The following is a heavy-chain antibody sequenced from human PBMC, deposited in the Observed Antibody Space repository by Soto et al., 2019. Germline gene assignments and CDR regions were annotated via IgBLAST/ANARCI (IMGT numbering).Heavy chain of an antibody. Sequence: EVKLVESGGGLAQPGGSPRLSCAASGFDFSDHYIDWLRQAPGKGLEWVGRIRRKPNSYTTDYAASVRGRFTLSRVDSKNSVYLQMNSLKTEDPAVYYCVRVSDDYDRSGYSKDVFDIWGRGTMVTVSS. CDR2: IRRKPNSYTT. J-gene: IGHJ3*02. D-gene: IGHD3-22*01. CDR1: GFDFSDHY. CDR3: VRVSDDYDRSGYSKDVFDI. V-gene: IGHV3-72*01.